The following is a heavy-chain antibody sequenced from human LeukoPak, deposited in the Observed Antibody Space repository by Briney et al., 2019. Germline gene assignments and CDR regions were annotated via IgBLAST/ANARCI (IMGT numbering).Heavy chain of an antibody. CDR1: GGSISRNY. V-gene: IGHV4-59*01. D-gene: IGHD3-22*01. Sequence: SETLSLTCTVSGGSISRNYWSWIRQPPGKGLEWIGYIYYSGTTTYNPSLKSRVTISIDTSKNQFSLKLSSVTAADTAVYYCARDYYDIPDAFDIWGQGTMVTVSS. CDR3: ARDYYDIPDAFDI. J-gene: IGHJ3*02. CDR2: IYYSGTT.